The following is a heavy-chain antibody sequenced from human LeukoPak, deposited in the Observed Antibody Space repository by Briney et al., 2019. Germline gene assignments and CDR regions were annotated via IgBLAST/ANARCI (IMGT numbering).Heavy chain of an antibody. CDR2: IYYSGST. CDR1: GGSISSGDYY. CDR3: ARARVILRVIDY. Sequence: SETLSLTCTVSGGSISSGDYYWSWIRQPPGKGLEWIGYIYYSGSTYYNPSLKSRVTISVDTSKNQFSLKLSSVTAADTAVYYCARARVILRVIDYWGQGTLVTVSS. J-gene: IGHJ4*02. D-gene: IGHD4-17*01. V-gene: IGHV4-30-4*01.